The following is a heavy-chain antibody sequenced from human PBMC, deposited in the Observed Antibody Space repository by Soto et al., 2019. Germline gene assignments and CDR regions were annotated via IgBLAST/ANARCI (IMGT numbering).Heavy chain of an antibody. CDR2: INPNSGGT. V-gene: IGHV1-2*02. CDR1: GYTFTCYY. CDR3: ARSRGLSYGMDV. J-gene: IGHJ6*02. D-gene: IGHD2-2*01. Sequence: QVQLVQSGAEVKKPGASVKVSCKASGYTFTCYYMHWVRQAPGQGLDWMGWINPNSGGTNYAQKFQGRVTMTRDTSISTAYMELSRLRSYDTAVYYCARSRGLSYGMDVWGQGTTVTVSS.